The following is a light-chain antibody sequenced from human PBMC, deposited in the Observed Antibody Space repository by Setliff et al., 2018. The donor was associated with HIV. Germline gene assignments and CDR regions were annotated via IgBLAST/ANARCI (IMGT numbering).Light chain of an antibody. CDR1: SSDIGAYDY. J-gene: IGLJ1*01. CDR2: GVD. Sequence: QSVLTQPRSVSGSRGQSITFSCTGTSSDIGAYDYVSWYQQHPGKAPKLITYGVDKRPSAVPTRFSCFKSGNTASLTIYGLQPEDEADYFCCSYAGSNIFDFGQGTKGTVL. V-gene: IGLV2-11*01. CDR3: CSYAGSNIFD.